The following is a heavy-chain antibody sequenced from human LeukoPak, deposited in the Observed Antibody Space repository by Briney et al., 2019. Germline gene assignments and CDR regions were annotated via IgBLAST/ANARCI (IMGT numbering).Heavy chain of an antibody. Sequence: SVKVSCNASGGTFSSYAISWVRQAPGQGLEWMGGIIPIFGTANYAQKFQGRVTITTDESTSTAYMELSSLRSEDTAVYYCARGRMTAVSINWFDPWGQGTLVTVSS. V-gene: IGHV1-69*05. CDR1: GGTFSSYA. CDR2: IIPIFGTA. J-gene: IGHJ5*02. D-gene: IGHD4-17*01. CDR3: ARGRMTAVSINWFDP.